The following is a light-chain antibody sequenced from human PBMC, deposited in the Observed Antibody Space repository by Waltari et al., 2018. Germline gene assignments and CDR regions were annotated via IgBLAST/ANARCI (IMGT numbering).Light chain of an antibody. CDR3: QAWDSSTVV. J-gene: IGLJ2*01. CDR1: KLGDKY. Sequence: SYELTQPPSVSVSPGQTASITCSGDKLGDKYVCWYQQKPGQSPVLVIYQDTKRPSGIPERFSGSNSGNTATLTISGTQAMDEAYYYCQAWDSSTVVFGGGTKLTVL. CDR2: QDT. V-gene: IGLV3-1*01.